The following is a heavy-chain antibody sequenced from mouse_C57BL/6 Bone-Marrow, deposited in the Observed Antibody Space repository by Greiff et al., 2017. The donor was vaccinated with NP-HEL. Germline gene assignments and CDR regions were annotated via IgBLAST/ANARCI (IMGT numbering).Heavy chain of an antibody. D-gene: IGHD3-2*02. CDR2: IYPGSGST. V-gene: IGHV1-55*01. CDR3: ARFGTAQAPYAMDY. J-gene: IGHJ4*01. CDR1: GYNFTSYW. Sequence: QVQLQQPGAELVKPGASVKMSCKASGYNFTSYWITWVKQRPGQGLEWIGDIYPGSGSTNYNEKFKSKATLTVDTSSSTAYMQLSSLTSEDSAVYYCARFGTAQAPYAMDYWGQGTSVTVSS.